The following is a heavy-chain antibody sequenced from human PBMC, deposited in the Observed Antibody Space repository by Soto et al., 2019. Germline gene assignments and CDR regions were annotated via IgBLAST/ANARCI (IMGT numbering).Heavy chain of an antibody. CDR3: ARGSKRGSLMDDYGEWFDP. J-gene: IGHJ5*02. Sequence: PGESLKISCKGSGYSFTSYWIGWVRQMPGKGLEWMGIIYPGDSDTRYSPSFQGQVTISADKSISTAYMELRSLRSDDTAVYYCARGSKRGSLMDDYGEWFDPWGQGTLVTVSS. D-gene: IGHD4-17*01. V-gene: IGHV5-51*01. CDR2: IYPGDSDT. CDR1: GYSFTSYW.